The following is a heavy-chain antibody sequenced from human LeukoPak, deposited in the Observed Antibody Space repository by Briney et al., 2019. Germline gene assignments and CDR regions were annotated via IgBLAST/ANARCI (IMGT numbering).Heavy chain of an antibody. CDR3: AKDDSGSFGVDY. J-gene: IGHJ4*02. V-gene: IGHV3-21*04. Sequence: GGSLRLSCAASGFIFSGSAMNWVRQAPGKGLEWVSSINGVSSHIYYADSVKGRFTIYRDNAKNSLYLQMNSLRAEDTALYYCAKDDSGSFGVDYWGQGTLVTVSS. CDR1: GFIFSGSA. CDR2: INGVSSHI. D-gene: IGHD1-26*01.